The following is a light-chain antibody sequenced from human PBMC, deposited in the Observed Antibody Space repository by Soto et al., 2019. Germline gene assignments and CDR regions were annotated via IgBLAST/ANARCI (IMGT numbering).Light chain of an antibody. CDR3: QQSYRTPRT. J-gene: IGKJ1*01. V-gene: IGKV1-39*01. CDR1: QNIERW. CDR2: AAS. Sequence: DIQMTQSPSTLSASVGDRVTITCRASQNIERWLAWYQQKPGKAPKLLMHAASSLDRGVPSRFSGSGSGTDFTLTISSLQPEDFATYYCQQSYRTPRTFGQGTKVDIK.